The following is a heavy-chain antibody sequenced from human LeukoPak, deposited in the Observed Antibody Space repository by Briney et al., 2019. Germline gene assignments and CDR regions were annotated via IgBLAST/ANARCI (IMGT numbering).Heavy chain of an antibody. V-gene: IGHV1-69*13. CDR1: GGTFCSYA. J-gene: IGHJ4*02. D-gene: IGHD4-17*01. CDR3: ARDAFYGDYSYFDS. Sequence: SVKVSCKASGGTFCSYAISWVRQAPGQGLEWMGGIIPIFGTANYAQKFQGRVTITADESTSTAYMELSSLTSEDTAVYYCARDAFYGDYSYFDSWGQGTLVTVSS. CDR2: IIPIFGTA.